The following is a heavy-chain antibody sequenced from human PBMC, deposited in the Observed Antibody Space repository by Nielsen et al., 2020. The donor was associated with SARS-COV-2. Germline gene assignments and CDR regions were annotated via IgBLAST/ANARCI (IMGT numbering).Heavy chain of an antibody. Sequence: ASVKVSCKTSGYTFTDYCMHWVRQAPGQGLEWMGLINPSGGSASYAQKFQGRVTVTRDTSTSTVYMELSSLKSDDTAVYFCARDWWGIAAAVYTRGYFDYWGQGTLVTVSS. D-gene: IGHD6-13*01. CDR1: GYTFTDYC. V-gene: IGHV1-46*01. CDR2: INPSGGSA. J-gene: IGHJ4*02. CDR3: ARDWWGIAAAVYTRGYFDY.